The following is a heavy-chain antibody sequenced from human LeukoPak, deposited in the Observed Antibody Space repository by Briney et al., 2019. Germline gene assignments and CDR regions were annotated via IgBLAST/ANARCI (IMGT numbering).Heavy chain of an antibody. J-gene: IGHJ4*02. V-gene: IGHV1-24*01. CDR1: GYTLTELS. CDR2: FDPEDGET. CDR3: ATTYYYDSSGYYHD. Sequence: ASVKVSCKVSGYTLTELSMHWVRQAPGKGLEWMGGFDPEDGETIYAQKFQGRVTMTEDTSTDTAYMELGSLRSGDTAVYYCATTYYYDSSGYYHDWGQGTLVTVSS. D-gene: IGHD3-22*01.